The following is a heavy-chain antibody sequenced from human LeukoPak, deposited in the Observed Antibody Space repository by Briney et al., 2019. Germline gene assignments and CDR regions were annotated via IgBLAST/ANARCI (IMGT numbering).Heavy chain of an antibody. CDR1: GFTFSSNW. CDR3: ASDWYHAIDY. D-gene: IGHD2-2*01. V-gene: IGHV3-7*01. CDR2: IQPDGSEQ. Sequence: GGSLRLSCAASGFTFSSNWMSWVRQAPGKGLEWVGNIQPDGSEQYPVDSVKGRFTISRDNARNSLFLQMNSLRVEDTAVYYCASDWYHAIDYWGQGTLVTVSS. J-gene: IGHJ4*02.